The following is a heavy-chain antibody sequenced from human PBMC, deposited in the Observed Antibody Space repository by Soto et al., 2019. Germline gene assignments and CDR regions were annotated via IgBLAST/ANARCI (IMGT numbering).Heavy chain of an antibody. Sequence: SETLSLTCDVSGVSISSGNWWSWVRQPPGKGLEWNAEVYNDGSANYHPSLESRATISVDRSKNQFSLRLSSVTAADTGKYYCARLVYDSRLNYLYFDHWGQGTLVTVSS. J-gene: IGHJ4*02. CDR3: ARLVYDSRLNYLYFDH. CDR1: GVSISSGNW. CDR2: VYNDGSA. V-gene: IGHV4-4*02. D-gene: IGHD3-22*01.